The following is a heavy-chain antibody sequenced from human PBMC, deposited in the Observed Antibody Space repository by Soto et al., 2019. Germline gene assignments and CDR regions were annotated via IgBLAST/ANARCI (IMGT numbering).Heavy chain of an antibody. CDR2: ISYDGSNK. CDR1: GFTFSSYA. CDR3: ARGRISLGP. J-gene: IGHJ5*02. V-gene: IGHV3-30-3*01. D-gene: IGHD7-27*01. Sequence: GGSLRLSCAASGFTFSSYAMHWVRQAPGKGLEWVAVISYDGSNKYYADSVKGRFTISRDNSKNTLYLQMNSLRAEDTAVYYCARGRISLGPWGQGTLVTVSS.